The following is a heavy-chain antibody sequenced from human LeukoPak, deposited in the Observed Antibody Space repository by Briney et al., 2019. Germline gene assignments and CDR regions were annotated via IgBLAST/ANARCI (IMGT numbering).Heavy chain of an antibody. CDR2: IYYSGST. J-gene: IGHJ4*02. CDR3: ARGRIAIRRVLAEFDY. Sequence: SETLSLTCSVSGGSINSSTYYWAWLRQPPGKGLEWLAAIYYSGSTYYNPSLKSRVTISVDTSKNQFSLKLTSVTAADTAVYFCARGRIAIRRVLAEFDYWGQGTLVTVSS. D-gene: IGHD6-13*01. CDR1: GGSINSSTYY. V-gene: IGHV4-39*07.